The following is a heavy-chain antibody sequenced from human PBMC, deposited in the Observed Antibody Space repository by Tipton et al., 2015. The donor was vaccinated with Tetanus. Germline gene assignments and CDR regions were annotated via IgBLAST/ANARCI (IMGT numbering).Heavy chain of an antibody. D-gene: IGHD1-14*01. CDR3: ARAPNRISRAYDY. V-gene: IGHV3-30*03. Sequence: SLRLSCAASGFTFNSYGMHWVRQAPGKGLEWVAVISYDGRNKYYADSMKGRFTIFRDNSKNTLYLQMNSLRADDTAVYYCARAPNRISRAYDYWGQGTQITVSS. CDR2: ISYDGRNK. J-gene: IGHJ4*02. CDR1: GFTFNSYG.